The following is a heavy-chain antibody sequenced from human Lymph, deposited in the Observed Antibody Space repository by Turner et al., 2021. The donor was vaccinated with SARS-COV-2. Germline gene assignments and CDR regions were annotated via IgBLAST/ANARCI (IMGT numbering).Heavy chain of an antibody. CDR2: MNPNRGNT. CDR3: ARGRYSGGGMDV. D-gene: IGHD1-26*01. CDR1: GYTFTSYD. V-gene: IGHV1-8*02. Sequence: QVQLVQSGAEVKKPGASVKVSCKAPGYTFTSYDINWLRQATGQGLEWMGWMNPNRGNTGYAQKFQGRVTMTRNTSISTAYMELSSLRAEDTAVYYCARGRYSGGGMDVWGQGTTVTVSS. J-gene: IGHJ6*02.